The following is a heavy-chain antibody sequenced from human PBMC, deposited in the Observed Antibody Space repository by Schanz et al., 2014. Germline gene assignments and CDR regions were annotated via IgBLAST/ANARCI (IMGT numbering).Heavy chain of an antibody. Sequence: QVHLVQSGAEVKRLGASVKVSCKASEYSFTSYSMHWVRQAPGQRLEWMGWINTGSGDTKYSQNFQGSVTITRDTSASTAYMELSSLRSEDTAVYSCARGIGGYGANNYFDYWGQGTLVTVSS. CDR1: EYSFTSYS. J-gene: IGHJ4*02. V-gene: IGHV1-3*04. D-gene: IGHD5-12*01. CDR3: ARGIGGYGANNYFDY. CDR2: INTGSGDT.